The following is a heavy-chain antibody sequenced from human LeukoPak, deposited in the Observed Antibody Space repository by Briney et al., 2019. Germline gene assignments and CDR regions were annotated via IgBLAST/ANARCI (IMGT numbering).Heavy chain of an antibody. Sequence: GGSLRLSCAASGFTFSTYAMSWVRQAPGKGLEWVSAISGSGGSTYYADSVKGRFTISRDNSKNTLYLQMNSLRAEDTAVYYCARDFLRYCSSTSCHAFDIWGQGTMVTVSS. CDR2: ISGSGGST. D-gene: IGHD2-2*01. CDR3: ARDFLRYCSSTSCHAFDI. V-gene: IGHV3-23*01. CDR1: GFTFSTYA. J-gene: IGHJ3*02.